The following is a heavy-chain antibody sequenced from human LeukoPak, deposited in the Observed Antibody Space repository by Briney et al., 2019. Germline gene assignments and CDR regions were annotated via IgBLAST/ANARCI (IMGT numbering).Heavy chain of an antibody. CDR3: AKAGGDYEPYYYYYMDV. Sequence: GGSLRLSCAASGFTFSSYGMHWVRQAPGKGLEWVAVISYDGSNKYYADSVKGRFTISRDNSTNTLYLQMNSLRAEDTAVYYCAKAGGDYEPYYYYYMDVWGKGTTVTVSS. J-gene: IGHJ6*03. CDR2: ISYDGSNK. CDR1: GFTFSSYG. D-gene: IGHD4-17*01. V-gene: IGHV3-30*18.